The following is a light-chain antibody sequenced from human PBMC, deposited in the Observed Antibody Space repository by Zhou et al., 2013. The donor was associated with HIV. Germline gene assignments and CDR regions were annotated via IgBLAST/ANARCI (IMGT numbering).Light chain of an antibody. CDR2: KAS. CDR3: QQYNSHSRT. V-gene: IGKV1-5*03. CDR1: QSISNW. Sequence: DIQMTQSPSTLSASVGDRVTITCRASQSISNWLAWYQQKPGKAPKVLIYKASTLESGVPSRFSGGGSGTQFTLTIDNLQPDDFATYYCQQYNSHSRTFGQGTSV. J-gene: IGKJ1*01.